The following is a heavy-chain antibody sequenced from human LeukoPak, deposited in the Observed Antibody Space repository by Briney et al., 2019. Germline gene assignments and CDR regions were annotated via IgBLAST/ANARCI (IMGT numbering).Heavy chain of an antibody. D-gene: IGHD5-24*01. V-gene: IGHV3-74*03. Sequence: GGALRLSCAASGFTFSSYWMHLVRQAPGKGMVWVSHINGDGGSTTYADSVKGRFTIPRDNAKNTLYLQMNSLRAEDTAVFYCTRSLNYGFDYWGQGTLVTVSS. CDR3: TRSLNYGFDY. CDR1: GFTFSSYW. J-gene: IGHJ4*02. CDR2: INGDGGST.